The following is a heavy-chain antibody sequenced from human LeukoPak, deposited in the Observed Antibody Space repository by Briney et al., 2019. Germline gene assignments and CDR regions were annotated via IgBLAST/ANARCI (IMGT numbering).Heavy chain of an antibody. CDR3: AKDRGGGNLDFDY. V-gene: IGHV3-23*01. J-gene: IGHJ4*02. CDR2: ISGSGGRT. Sequence: GGSLRLSCAASGFTFSSYWMTWVRQAPGKGLEWVSVISGSGGRTYYADSVKGRFTISRDNSKNTLYLQMSSLRAEDTAVYYCAKDRGGGNLDFDYWGQGTLVTVSS. D-gene: IGHD2-15*01. CDR1: GFTFSSYW.